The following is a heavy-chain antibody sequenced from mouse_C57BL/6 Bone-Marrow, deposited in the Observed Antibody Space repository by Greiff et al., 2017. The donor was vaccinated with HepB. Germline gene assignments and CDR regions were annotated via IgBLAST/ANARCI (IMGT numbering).Heavy chain of an antibody. D-gene: IGHD2-3*01. J-gene: IGHJ2*01. CDR1: GFTFSSYA. CDR2: ISSGGDYI. V-gene: IGHV5-9-1*02. CDR3: TRVVYDGYYNYFDY. Sequence: EVNVVESGEGLVKPGGSLKLPCAASGFTFSSYAMSWVRQTPEKRLEWVAYISSGGDYIYYADTVKGRFTISRDNARNTLYLQMSSLKSEDTAMYYCTRVVYDGYYNYFDYWGQGTTLTVSS.